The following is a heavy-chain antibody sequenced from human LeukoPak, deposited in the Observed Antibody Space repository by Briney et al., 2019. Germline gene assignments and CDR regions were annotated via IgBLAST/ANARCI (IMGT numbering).Heavy chain of an antibody. CDR1: GFRFSDYY. CDR2: IRYDGSNK. D-gene: IGHD3/OR15-3a*01. Sequence: GGSLRLSCAASGFRFSDYYMTWIRQAPGKGLEWVAFIRYDGSNKYYADSVKGRFTISRDNSKNTLYLQMNSLRAEDTAVYYCAKMVFGERDDYWGQGTLVTVSS. CDR3: AKMVFGERDDY. V-gene: IGHV3-30*02. J-gene: IGHJ4*02.